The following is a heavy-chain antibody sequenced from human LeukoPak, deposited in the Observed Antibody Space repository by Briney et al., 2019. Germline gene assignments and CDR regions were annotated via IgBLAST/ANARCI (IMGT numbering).Heavy chain of an antibody. Sequence: SETLSLTCTVSGGSISSYYWSWIRQTPGKGLEWIGYIYYSGSTNFNPSLKSRVTISVDTSKNQFSLKMSSVTAADTAVYFCARGGPPGYYYDYYMDVWGKGPTVTISS. CDR3: ARGGPPGYYYDYYMDV. CDR2: IYYSGST. V-gene: IGHV4-59*01. J-gene: IGHJ6*03. CDR1: GGSISSYY.